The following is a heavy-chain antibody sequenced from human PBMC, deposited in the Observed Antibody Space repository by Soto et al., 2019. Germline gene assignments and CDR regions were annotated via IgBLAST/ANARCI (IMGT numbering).Heavy chain of an antibody. CDR2: VNEGGSET. Sequence: EVQLVESGGGLVQPGGSLKLSCVASGFTFSTSWMGWVRQNPGKGLEWVANVNEGGSETHYEDSMGGRFTISRDNTKNSLYLRKNNLSAEDTALYYCVRRHNWGQGILVTVS. CDR3: VRRHN. V-gene: IGHV3-7*03. J-gene: IGHJ4*02. CDR1: GFTFSTSW.